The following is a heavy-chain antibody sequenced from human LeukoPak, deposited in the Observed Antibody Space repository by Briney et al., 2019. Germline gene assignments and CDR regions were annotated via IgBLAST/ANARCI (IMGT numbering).Heavy chain of an antibody. J-gene: IGHJ4*02. Sequence: GGSLRLSCAASGFTFSGYGMSWVRQAPGKGLEWVSAISGSGGSTDYAEYVKGRFTISRDNSKNTLYLQMNSLRAEDTAVYYCAKVRYSGSYYDYWGQGTLVTVSS. V-gene: IGHV3-23*01. CDR2: ISGSGGST. CDR1: GFTFSGYG. CDR3: AKVRYSGSYYDY. D-gene: IGHD1-26*01.